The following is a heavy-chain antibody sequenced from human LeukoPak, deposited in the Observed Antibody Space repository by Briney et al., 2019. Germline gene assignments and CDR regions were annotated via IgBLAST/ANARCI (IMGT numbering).Heavy chain of an antibody. Sequence: GGSLRLSCAASGFTFNNYGMHWVRQAPGKGLEWVAFIRYNGNNQYYADSVKGRFTISRDNSKNTLYLQMNSLKGDDTAVYYCAKVSGDRDGDGDYWGQGTLVTVSS. D-gene: IGHD5-18*01. CDR3: AKVSGDRDGDGDY. CDR2: IRYNGNNQ. V-gene: IGHV3-30*02. J-gene: IGHJ4*02. CDR1: GFTFNNYG.